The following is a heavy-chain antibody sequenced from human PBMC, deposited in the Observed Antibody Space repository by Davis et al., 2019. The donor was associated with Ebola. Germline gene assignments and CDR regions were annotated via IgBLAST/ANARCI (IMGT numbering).Heavy chain of an antibody. D-gene: IGHD4-17*01. CDR1: GFTFSSYS. CDR2: ISSSSSTI. CDR3: ARDPPYGDYIGPSAYDAFDI. J-gene: IGHJ3*02. Sequence: PGGSLRLSCAASGFTFSSYSMNWVRQAPGKGLEWVSYISSSSSTIYYADSVKGRFTISRDNAKNSLYLQMNSLRDEDTAVYYCARDPPYGDYIGPSAYDAFDIWGQGTMVTVSS. V-gene: IGHV3-48*02.